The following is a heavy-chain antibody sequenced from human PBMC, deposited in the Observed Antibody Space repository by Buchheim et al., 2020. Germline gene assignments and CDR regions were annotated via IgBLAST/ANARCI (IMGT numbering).Heavy chain of an antibody. CDR3: AKDRGYCSSTSCYSDHYYGMDV. CDR1: GFTFDDYA. V-gene: IGHV3-43D*04. CDR2: ISWDGGST. D-gene: IGHD2-2*02. J-gene: IGHJ6*02. Sequence: EMQLVESGGVVVQPGGSLRLSCAASGFTFDDYAMHWVRQAPGKGLEWVSLISWDGGSTYYADSVKGRFTIFSDNSKNFLYLQMNSLRAEDTALYYCAKDRGYCSSTSCYSDHYYGMDVWGQGTT.